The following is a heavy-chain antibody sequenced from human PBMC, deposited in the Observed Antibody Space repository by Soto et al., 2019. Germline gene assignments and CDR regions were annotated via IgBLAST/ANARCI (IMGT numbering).Heavy chain of an antibody. CDR3: ASKAACGGDCYAFDP. D-gene: IGHD2-21*02. J-gene: IGHJ5*02. CDR1: GGTFSSNT. CDR2: IIPLFGTA. V-gene: IGHV1-69*06. Sequence: QVQLVQSGAEVKKPGSSVKISCKASGGTFSSNTINWVRQAAGQGLEWMGGIIPLFGTANYAEKFQGRVTITADKSTNTEYMELSSLRSEDTAVYYCASKAACGGDCYAFDPWGQGTLVTVSS.